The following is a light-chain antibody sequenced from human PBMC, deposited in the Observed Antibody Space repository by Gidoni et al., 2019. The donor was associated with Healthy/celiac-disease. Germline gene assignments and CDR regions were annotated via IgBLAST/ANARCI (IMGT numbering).Light chain of an antibody. J-gene: IGLJ2*01. CDR1: SSNIGNNS. V-gene: IGLV1-51*01. CDR3: GTWDSSLSAVV. Sequence: QSVLTQPPSVSEDPGQKVTISCSGSSSNIGNNSVSWYQQLPGTAPKLLIYDNNKRPSGVPDRFSGSKSGTSATLGITGLQTGDEADYYCGTWDSSLSAVVFGGGTKLTVL. CDR2: DNN.